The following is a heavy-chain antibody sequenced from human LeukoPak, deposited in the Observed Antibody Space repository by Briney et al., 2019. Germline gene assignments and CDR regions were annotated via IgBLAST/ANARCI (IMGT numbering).Heavy chain of an antibody. Sequence: PSETLSLTCTVSGGYISYYYWSWIRQSPGKGLEWIGYVYYSGTTNYNPSLKSRVTISVDTSKNQFSLQLRSVTAADTAVYYCAREDPQTRVPEGMDVWGQGTTVTVSS. CDR3: AREDPQTRVPEGMDV. D-gene: IGHD4/OR15-4a*01. J-gene: IGHJ6*02. CDR1: GGYISYYY. CDR2: VYYSGTT. V-gene: IGHV4-59*01.